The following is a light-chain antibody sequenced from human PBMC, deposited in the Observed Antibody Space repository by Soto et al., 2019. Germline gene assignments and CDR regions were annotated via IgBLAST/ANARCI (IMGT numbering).Light chain of an antibody. CDR3: QQANSFPPT. J-gene: IGKJ4*01. V-gene: IGKV1-12*01. CDR1: QGISNW. Sequence: DLQMTQSPSSVSASAGDRVTITCRASQGISNWLAWYQQKPGKAPKLLIYAASSLQSGVPSRFSGSGSGTDFTLIISSLQPEDFATYYCQQANSFPPTFGGGTKVQIK. CDR2: AAS.